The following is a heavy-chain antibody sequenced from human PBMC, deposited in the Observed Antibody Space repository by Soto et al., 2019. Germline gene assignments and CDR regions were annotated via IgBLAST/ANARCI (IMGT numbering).Heavy chain of an antibody. CDR2: ISGSGGST. CDR3: AKQSTVVTPGYYYYGMDV. V-gene: IGHV3-23*01. J-gene: IGHJ6*02. Sequence: LRLSCAASGFTFISYAMSWVRQAPGKGLEWVSAISGSGGSTYYADSVKGRFTISRDNSKNTLYLQMNSLRAEDTAVYYCAKQSTVVTPGYYYYGMDVWGQGTTVTVSS. D-gene: IGHD4-17*01. CDR1: GFTFISYA.